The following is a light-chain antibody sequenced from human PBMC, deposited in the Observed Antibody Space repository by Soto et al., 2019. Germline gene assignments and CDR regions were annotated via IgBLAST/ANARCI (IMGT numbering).Light chain of an antibody. Sequence: QPVLTQPASVSGSPGQSITISCTGTSSDVGSYHLVSWFQQHPGKAPKLMIYEGTKRPSGVSNRFSGSKSGNTASLTISGLQAEDEADYYCCSYAGTGTFGGYVFGTGTKLTVL. CDR3: CSYAGTGTFGGYV. CDR2: EGT. V-gene: IGLV2-23*03. J-gene: IGLJ1*01. CDR1: SSDVGSYHL.